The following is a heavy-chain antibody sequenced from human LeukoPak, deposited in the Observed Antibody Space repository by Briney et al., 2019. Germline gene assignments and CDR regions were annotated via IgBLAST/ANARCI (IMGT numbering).Heavy chain of an antibody. J-gene: IGHJ4*02. CDR1: GYTFTGYY. CDR3: ARGSGSYSSVDY. Sequence: REASVKVSCKASGYTFTGYYMHWVRQAPGQGLEWMGWINPNSGGTNYAQKFQGRVTMTRDTSISTAYMELSRLRSDDTAVYYCARGSGSYSSVDYWGQGTLVTVSS. CDR2: INPNSGGT. D-gene: IGHD1-26*01. V-gene: IGHV1-2*02.